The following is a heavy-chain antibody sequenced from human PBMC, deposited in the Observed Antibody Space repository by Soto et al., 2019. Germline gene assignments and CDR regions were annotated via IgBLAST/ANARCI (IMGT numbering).Heavy chain of an antibody. Sequence: SETLSLTCAVYGGSFSGYYWSWIRQPPGKGLEWIGEINHSGSTNYNPSLKSRVTISVDTSKNQFSLKLSSVTAADTAVCYCARSWYDAFDIWGQGTMVTVSS. V-gene: IGHV4-34*01. CDR3: ARSWYDAFDI. CDR1: GGSFSGYY. J-gene: IGHJ3*02. CDR2: INHSGST. D-gene: IGHD2-15*01.